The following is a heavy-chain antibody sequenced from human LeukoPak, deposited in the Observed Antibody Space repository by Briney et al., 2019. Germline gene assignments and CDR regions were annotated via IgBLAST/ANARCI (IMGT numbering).Heavy chain of an antibody. CDR2: INTNTGNP. Sequence: GASVKVSCKASGYTFTSYAMNWVRQAPGQGLEWMGWINTNTGNPTYAQGFTGRFVFSLDTSVSTAYLQISSLKAEDTAVYYCARDQYYYDSSISLLLPYYGMDVWGQGTTVTVSS. V-gene: IGHV7-4-1*02. J-gene: IGHJ6*02. CDR1: GYTFTSYA. D-gene: IGHD3-22*01. CDR3: ARDQYYYDSSISLLLPYYGMDV.